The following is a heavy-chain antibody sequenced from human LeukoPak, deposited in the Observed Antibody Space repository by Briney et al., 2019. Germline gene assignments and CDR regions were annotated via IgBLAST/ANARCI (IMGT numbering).Heavy chain of an antibody. Sequence: PSETLSLTCTVSGGSISSGDYYWSWIRQPPGKGLEWIGYIYYSGSTYYNPSLKSRVTISVDTSKNQFSLKLSSVTAADTAVYYCARGPFAILRAFDIWGQGTMVTVSS. V-gene: IGHV4-30-4*08. J-gene: IGHJ3*02. CDR3: ARGPFAILRAFDI. CDR2: IYYSGST. CDR1: GGSISSGDYY. D-gene: IGHD3-3*01.